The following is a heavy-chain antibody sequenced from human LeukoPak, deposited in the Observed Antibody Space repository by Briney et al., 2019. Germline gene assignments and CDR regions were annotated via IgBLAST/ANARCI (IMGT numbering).Heavy chain of an antibody. D-gene: IGHD4-17*01. Sequence: GGSLRLSRAASGFTFDDYGMSWVRQAPGKGLEWVSGINWNGGSTGYADSVKGRFTISRDNAKNSLYLQMNSLRAEDTAVYYCAKDETTVTTPGDYWGQGTLVTVSS. CDR1: GFTFDDYG. J-gene: IGHJ4*02. CDR3: AKDETTVTTPGDY. V-gene: IGHV3-20*04. CDR2: INWNGGST.